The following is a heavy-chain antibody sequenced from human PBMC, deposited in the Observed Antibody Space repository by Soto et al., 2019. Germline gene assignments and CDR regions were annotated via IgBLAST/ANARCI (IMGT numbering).Heavy chain of an antibody. J-gene: IGHJ5*02. D-gene: IGHD3-10*01. CDR2: IYYSGST. Sequence: QVQLQESGPGLVKPSQTLSLTCTVSGGSISSGDYYWSWIRQPPGKGLDWIGYIYYSGSTYYNPSLRSRVTRSVDTSKNQFSLKLSSVTAADTAVYYWARVTRITLVRGPFDPWGQGTLVTVSS. CDR1: GGSISSGDYY. CDR3: ARVTRITLVRGPFDP. V-gene: IGHV4-30-4*01.